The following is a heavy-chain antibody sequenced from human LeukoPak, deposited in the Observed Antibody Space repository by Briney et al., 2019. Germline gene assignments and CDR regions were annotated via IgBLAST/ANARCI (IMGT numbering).Heavy chain of an antibody. CDR3: ARDVGGSSPGFDY. CDR1: GFTFSSYA. J-gene: IGHJ4*02. Sequence: GGSLRLSCAASGFTFSSYAMHWVRQAPGKGLEWVAVISYDGTNQYYADSVKGRFTISRDNAKNSLYLQMNSLRVEDTAVYYCARDVGGSSPGFDYWGQGTLVTVSS. D-gene: IGHD1-26*01. CDR2: ISYDGTNQ. V-gene: IGHV3-30-3*01.